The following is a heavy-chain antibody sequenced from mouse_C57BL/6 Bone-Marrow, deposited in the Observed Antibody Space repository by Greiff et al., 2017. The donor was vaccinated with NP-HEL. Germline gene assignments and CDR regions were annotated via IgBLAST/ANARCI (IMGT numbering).Heavy chain of an antibody. CDR2: ISGGGGNT. Sequence: EVKLVESGGGLVKPGGSLKLSCAASGFTFSSYNMSWVRQTPEKRLEWVATISGGGGNTYYPDSVKGRFTISRDNAKNTLYLQMSSLRSEDTALYYCARWLGACFAYWGQGTLVTVSA. CDR3: ARWLGACFAY. CDR1: GFTFSSYN. V-gene: IGHV5-9*01. J-gene: IGHJ3*01. D-gene: IGHD2-2*01.